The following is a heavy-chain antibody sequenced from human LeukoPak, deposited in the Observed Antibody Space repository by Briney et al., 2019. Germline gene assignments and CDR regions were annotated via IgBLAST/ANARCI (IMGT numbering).Heavy chain of an antibody. CDR2: ISTYNGHT. J-gene: IGHJ4*02. D-gene: IGHD2-15*01. Sequence: GASVTVSCKASGYTFTSYGISWARQAPGQGLEWMGWISTYNGHTNYARKVQGRVTMTTDTSTSTAYMELRSLRSDDTAVYFCAREGGRYCSGGSCYSSNGWYGGLNYWGQGTLVTVSS. CDR3: AREGGRYCSGGSCYSSNGWYGGLNY. V-gene: IGHV1-18*01. CDR1: GYTFTSYG.